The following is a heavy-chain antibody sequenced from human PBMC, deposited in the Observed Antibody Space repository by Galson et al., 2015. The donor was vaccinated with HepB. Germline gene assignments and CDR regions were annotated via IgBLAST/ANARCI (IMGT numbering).Heavy chain of an antibody. CDR1: GFTFSSYA. Sequence: SLRLSCAASGFTFSSYAMIWVRQAPGKGLEWVSAISGSGGSTNNADSVKGRFSISRDNSKNTLYLQMNSLRAEDTAVYYCAKKSGGRAVAATGGVDSWGQGTLVTVSS. D-gene: IGHD6-19*01. J-gene: IGHJ4*02. CDR3: AKKSGGRAVAATGGVDS. V-gene: IGHV3-23*01. CDR2: ISGSGGST.